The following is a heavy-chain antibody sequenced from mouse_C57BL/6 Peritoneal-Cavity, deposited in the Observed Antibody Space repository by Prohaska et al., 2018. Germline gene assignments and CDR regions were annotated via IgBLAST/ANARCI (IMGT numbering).Heavy chain of an antibody. V-gene: IGHV10-3*01. J-gene: IGHJ2*01. Sequence: EWVARIRSKSSNYATYYADSVKDRFTISRDDSQSMLYLQMNNLKTEDTAMYYCVRGEAFDYWGQGTTLTVSS. CDR3: VRGEAFDY. CDR2: IRSKSSNYAT.